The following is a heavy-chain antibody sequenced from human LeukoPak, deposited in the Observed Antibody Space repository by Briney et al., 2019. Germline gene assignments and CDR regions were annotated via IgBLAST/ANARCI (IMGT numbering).Heavy chain of an antibody. CDR3: ARGVFDRGLYYFDY. D-gene: IGHD3-9*01. CDR2: IYYSGST. V-gene: IGHV4-59*12. Sequence: ASETLSLTCTVSGGSISSYYWSWIRQPPGKGLEWIGYIYYSGSTNYNPSLKSRVTISVDTSKNQFSLKLSSVTAADTAVYYCARGVFDRGLYYFDYWGQGTLVTVSS. J-gene: IGHJ4*02. CDR1: GGSISSYY.